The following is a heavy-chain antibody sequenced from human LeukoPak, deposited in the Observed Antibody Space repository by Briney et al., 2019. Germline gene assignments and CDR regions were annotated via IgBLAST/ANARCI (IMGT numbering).Heavy chain of an antibody. J-gene: IGHJ6*03. Sequence: GGSLGLSCAASGFTFSSYGMHWVRQAPGKGLEWVAFIRYDGSNKYYADSVKGRFTISRDNSKNTLYLQMNSLRAEDTAVYYCAKDGRYCSSTSCYNYYYMDVWGKGTTVTVSS. CDR2: IRYDGSNK. D-gene: IGHD2-2*01. V-gene: IGHV3-30*02. CDR3: AKDGRYCSSTSCYNYYYMDV. CDR1: GFTFSSYG.